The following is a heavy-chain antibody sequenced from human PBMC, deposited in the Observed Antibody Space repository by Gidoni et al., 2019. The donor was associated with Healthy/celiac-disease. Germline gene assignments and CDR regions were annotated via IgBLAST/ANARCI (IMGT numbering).Heavy chain of an antibody. D-gene: IGHD3-9*01. CDR2: IYYSGST. V-gene: IGHV4-59*08. CDR3: ARQEYYDILTGYLGSYGMDV. Sequence: QVQLQESGPGLVKPSETLSLTCTVSGGAISRSYWRWIRQPPGKGLEWIGYIYYSGSTNYNPSLKSRVTISVDTSKNQFSLKLSSVTAADTAVYYCARQEYYDILTGYLGSYGMDVWGQGTTVTVSS. CDR1: GGAISRSY. J-gene: IGHJ6*02.